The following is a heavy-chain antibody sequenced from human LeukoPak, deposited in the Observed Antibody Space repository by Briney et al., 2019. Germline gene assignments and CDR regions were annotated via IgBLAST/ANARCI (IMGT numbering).Heavy chain of an antibody. CDR2: IISSVGRT. J-gene: IGHJ4*02. V-gene: IGHV3-64D*06. Sequence: PGGSLRLSCLVSGFTFSYYAMHWVRQAPGKGLEYVSCIISSVGRTYYTDSVKGRFTFSRANSNTTLYLQMSSLRAEATAVYYCVKGDYSGYTFPAFDYWGQGTLVSVSS. D-gene: IGHD5-12*01. CDR3: VKGDYSGYTFPAFDY. CDR1: GFTFSYYA.